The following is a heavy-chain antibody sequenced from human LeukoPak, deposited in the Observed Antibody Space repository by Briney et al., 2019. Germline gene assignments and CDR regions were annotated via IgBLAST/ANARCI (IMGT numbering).Heavy chain of an antibody. CDR2: MNPNSGNT. Sequence: ASVKVSCKASGYTFTSYDINWVRHATGQGLEWMGWMNPNSGNTGYAQKFQGRVTITRNTSISTAYMELSSLRSEDTAVYYCARWMATISNFDYWGQGTLVTVSS. CDR3: ARWMATISNFDY. D-gene: IGHD5-24*01. CDR1: GYTFTSYD. J-gene: IGHJ4*02. V-gene: IGHV1-8*03.